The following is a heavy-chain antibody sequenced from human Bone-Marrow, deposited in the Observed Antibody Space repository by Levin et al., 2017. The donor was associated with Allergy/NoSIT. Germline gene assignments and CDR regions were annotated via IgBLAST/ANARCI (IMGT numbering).Heavy chain of an antibody. V-gene: IGHV3-23*01. CDR3: TRVLCYNAWYFDL. J-gene: IGHJ2*01. CDR1: GFTFYNYA. D-gene: IGHD3-10*02. Sequence: GGSLRLSCAASGFTFYNYAMSWVRQAPGKGLEWVSSISNSGGSTYYADSVKGRFVISRDNSKNTLFLQMTSLRAEDTAVYYCTRVLCYNAWYFDLWGRGTLVTVSS. CDR2: ISNSGGST.